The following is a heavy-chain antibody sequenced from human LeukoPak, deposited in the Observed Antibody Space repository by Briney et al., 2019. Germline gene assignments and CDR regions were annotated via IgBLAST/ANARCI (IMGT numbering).Heavy chain of an antibody. J-gene: IGHJ4*02. Sequence: GGSLRLSCSASGFTFSSSAMHWVRQAPGKGLEYVSAIVSNGGSTYYADSVKGRFTISRDNSKNTLYLQMNSLRAEDTAVYYCAKVWKQWLIRKGDYFDYWGQGTLVTVSS. CDR3: AKVWKQWLIRKGDYFDY. CDR2: IVSNGGST. D-gene: IGHD6-19*01. CDR1: GFTFSSSA. V-gene: IGHV3-64*04.